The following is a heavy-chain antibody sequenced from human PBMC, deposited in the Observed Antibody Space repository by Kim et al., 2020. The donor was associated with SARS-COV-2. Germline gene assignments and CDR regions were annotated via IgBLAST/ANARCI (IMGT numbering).Heavy chain of an antibody. J-gene: IGHJ3*02. Sequence: GGSLRLSCAASGFTFSSYSMNWVRQAPGKGLEWVSSISSSSSYIYYADSVKGRFTISRDNAKNSLYLQMNSLRAEDTAVYYCARVGEDLRYNWNDGAFDIWGQGTMVTVSS. CDR3: ARVGEDLRYNWNDGAFDI. V-gene: IGHV3-21*01. CDR2: ISSSSSYI. CDR1: GFTFSSYS. D-gene: IGHD1-1*01.